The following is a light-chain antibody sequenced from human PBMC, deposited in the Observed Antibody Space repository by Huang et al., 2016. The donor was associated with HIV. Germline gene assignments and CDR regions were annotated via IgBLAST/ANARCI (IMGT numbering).Light chain of an antibody. V-gene: IGKV3-15*01. Sequence: IVMTQSPVTLSVSPGERAALSCRAGQSIKSNLAWYQQKPGQAPRLLIYGASTRATGVPARFSGSWSGTEFTLTINNLQSDDFAVYYCQQYDYWPPVTFGQGTKV. CDR2: GAS. CDR1: QSIKSN. J-gene: IGKJ1*01. CDR3: QQYDYWPPVT.